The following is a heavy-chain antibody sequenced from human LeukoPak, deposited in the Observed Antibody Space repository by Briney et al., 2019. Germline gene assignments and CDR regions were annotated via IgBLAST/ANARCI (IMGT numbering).Heavy chain of an antibody. V-gene: IGHV5-51*01. CDR1: GYNLTNWW. Sequence: GESLKISCQTSGYNLTNWWSSWVRQRPGKGLEWMGMFYPADSDTRSNPSFQGQVTFSADTSINTAYLQWSSLQASDTAIYYCARPTKGYNYADSWGQGTTVSVSS. CDR2: FYPADSDT. CDR3: ARPTKGYNYADS. J-gene: IGHJ6*02. D-gene: IGHD5-24*01.